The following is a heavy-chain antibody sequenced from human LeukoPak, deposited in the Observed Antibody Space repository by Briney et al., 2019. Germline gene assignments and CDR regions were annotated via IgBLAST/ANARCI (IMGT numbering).Heavy chain of an antibody. J-gene: IGHJ4*02. CDR3: ARDYQGGYGDKTVDY. D-gene: IGHD5-18*01. CDR2: FFHSGNT. CDR1: GGSISSYF. Sequence: SETLSLTCTVSGGSISSYFWSWIRQPPGKGLEWIGSFFHSGNTYYNPSLKSRVTISLDTSKNQFSLKLSSVAAADTAVYYCARDYQGGYGDKTVDYWGQGTLVTVSS. V-gene: IGHV4-39*07.